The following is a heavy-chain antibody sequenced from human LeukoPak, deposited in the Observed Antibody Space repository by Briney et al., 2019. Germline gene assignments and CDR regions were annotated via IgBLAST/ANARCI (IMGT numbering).Heavy chain of an antibody. D-gene: IGHD6-19*01. V-gene: IGHV3-30*18. CDR3: AKDSSGWPATYTDY. Sequence: GGSLRLSCAVSGFTFNTYGMHWVRQAPGKGLEWVAVISYDGSNKYYADSVKGRITISRDNSKSTLFLQMNSLRPEDTALYYCAKDSSGWPATYTDYWGQGTLVTVSS. CDR1: GFTFNTYG. J-gene: IGHJ4*02. CDR2: ISYDGSNK.